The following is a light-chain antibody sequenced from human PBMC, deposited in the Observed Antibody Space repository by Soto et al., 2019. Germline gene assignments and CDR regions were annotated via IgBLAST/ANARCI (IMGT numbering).Light chain of an antibody. CDR3: QEWFDVPFT. CDR1: RSVLYKWNNKNH. Sequence: IVMTQSPESLVVSLCERATMNCKCSRSVLYKWNNKNHLAWYQQKRGQPPQLIIYWASTRESGVPERFSGSVSGTDGTLTISSLEAEDGTLYWCQEWFDVPFTFGGVGKVDIK. CDR2: WAS. J-gene: IGKJ4*01. V-gene: IGKV4-1*01.